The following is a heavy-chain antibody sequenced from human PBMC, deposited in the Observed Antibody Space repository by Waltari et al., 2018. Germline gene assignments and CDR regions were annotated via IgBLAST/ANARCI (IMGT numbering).Heavy chain of an antibody. CDR1: GASVHNNRFY. D-gene: IGHD3-3*01. Sequence: QVHLQESGPGLMKPSETLSLTCTVSGASVHNNRFYCSWIRQPPGKGLEWIGYIYYSGSTKSNPSLKSRVTLSMDTAKNQFSLELRSVTPADTALYYCARGNVNFVLAFDYWGRGNLVTVSP. CDR3: ARGNVNFVLAFDY. V-gene: IGHV4-61*01. J-gene: IGHJ4*02. CDR2: IYYSGST.